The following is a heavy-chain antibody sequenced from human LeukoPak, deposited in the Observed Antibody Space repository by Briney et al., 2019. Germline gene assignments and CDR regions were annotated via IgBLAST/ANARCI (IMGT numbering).Heavy chain of an antibody. Sequence: SGEVSCKASGGTTNIYAISWVREAPGQGLEWMGGLIPIFGTANYAQRFQGRVTITADKSTSTAYMELSSLRSEDTAVYYCARSPYSYANPIDYWGQGTLVTVSS. D-gene: IGHD5-18*01. V-gene: IGHV1-69*06. CDR2: LIPIFGTA. J-gene: IGHJ4*02. CDR3: ARSPYSYANPIDY. CDR1: GGTTNIYA.